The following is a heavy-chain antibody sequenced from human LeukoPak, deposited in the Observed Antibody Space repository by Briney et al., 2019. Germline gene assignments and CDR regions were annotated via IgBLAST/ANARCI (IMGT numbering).Heavy chain of an antibody. J-gene: IGHJ4*02. CDR3: ARLHCTGGSCYSYFVY. CDR1: GFTFSTYF. CDR2: MKGDGSEE. Sequence: GGSLRLSCAASGFTFSTYFMSWVRQAPGKGLEWVASMKGDGSEEYYVDSVKGRFTISRDNAKNPLYLQMNSLRAEDTAVYYCARLHCTGGSCYSYFVYWGQGTQVTVSS. D-gene: IGHD2-15*01. V-gene: IGHV3-7*01.